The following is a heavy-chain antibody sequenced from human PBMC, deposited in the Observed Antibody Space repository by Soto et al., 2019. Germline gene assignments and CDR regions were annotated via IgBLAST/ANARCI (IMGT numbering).Heavy chain of an antibody. CDR1: GGTFSSYA. CDR3: AREGDYDILTGYYGFDP. Sequence: QVQLVQSRAEVKKPGSSVKVSCKASGGTFSSYAISWVRQAPGQGLEWMGGIIPIFGTANYAQKFQGRVTITADESTSTAYMELSSLRSEDTAVYYCAREGDYDILTGYYGFDPWGQGTLVTVSS. J-gene: IGHJ5*02. V-gene: IGHV1-69*12. D-gene: IGHD3-9*01. CDR2: IIPIFGTA.